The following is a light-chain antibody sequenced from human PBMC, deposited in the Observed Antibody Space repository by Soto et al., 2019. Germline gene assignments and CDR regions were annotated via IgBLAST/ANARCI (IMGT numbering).Light chain of an antibody. J-gene: IGKJ2*01. CDR3: QQYNNWLYT. Sequence: EIVMTQSPATLSVSPGERVTLSCRASQGVSSNLAWYQQKPGQAPRLLIYGASTRATGIPARFSGSGSGTEFTLTISSLQSEDFAVYYCQQYNNWLYTFGQGTKLEIK. CDR2: GAS. CDR1: QGVSSN. V-gene: IGKV3-15*01.